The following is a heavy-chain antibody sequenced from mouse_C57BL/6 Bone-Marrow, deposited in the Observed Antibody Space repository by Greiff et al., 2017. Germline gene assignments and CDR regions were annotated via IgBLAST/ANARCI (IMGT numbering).Heavy chain of an antibody. D-gene: IGHD1-1*01. CDR3: AREGVLLRYAWFAY. CDR1: GYSFTDYN. J-gene: IGHJ3*01. V-gene: IGHV1-39*01. CDR2: INPNYGTT. Sequence: EVQLQQSGPELVKPGASVKISCKASGYSFTDYNMNWVKPSNGKSLEWIGVINPNYGTTSYNQKFKGKATLTVDQSSSTAYMQLNSLTSEDSAVYYCAREGVLLRYAWFAYWGQGTLVTVSA.